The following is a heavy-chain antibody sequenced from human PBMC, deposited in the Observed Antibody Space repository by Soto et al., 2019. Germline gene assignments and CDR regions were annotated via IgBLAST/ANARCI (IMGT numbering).Heavy chain of an antibody. CDR3: ARERDPYSRPWQEFEY. D-gene: IGHD6-13*01. CDR2: ISTSGEP. CDR1: GFTLSSYD. V-gene: IGHV3-13*05. J-gene: IGHJ4*02. Sequence: EVQLVESGGGLVQPGGSLRLSCAASGFTLSSYDMHWVRQAPGKGLEWVSAISTSGEPFYAGSVKGRFTISREDARVSLYLQMNSLRAEDTAVYYCARERDPYSRPWQEFEYWGQGDLVTVSP.